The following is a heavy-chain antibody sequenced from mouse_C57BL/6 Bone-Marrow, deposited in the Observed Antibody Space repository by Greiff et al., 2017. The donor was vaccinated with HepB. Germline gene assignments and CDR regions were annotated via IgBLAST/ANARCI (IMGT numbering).Heavy chain of an antibody. V-gene: IGHV1-15*01. CDR2: IDPETGGT. CDR1: GYTFTDYE. D-gene: IGHD1-1*01. CDR3: TRRYYYASSGDY. Sequence: QVQLKESGAELVRPGASVTLSCKASGYTFTDYEMHWVKQTPVHGLEWIGAIDPETGGTAYNQKFKGKAILTADKSSSTAYMELRSLTSEDSAVYYCTRRYYYASSGDYWGQGTTLTVSS. J-gene: IGHJ2*01.